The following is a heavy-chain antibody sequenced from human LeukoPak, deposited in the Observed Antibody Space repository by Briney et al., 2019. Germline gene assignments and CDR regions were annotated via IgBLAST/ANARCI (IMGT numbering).Heavy chain of an antibody. CDR1: GGTFSSYA. CDR2: IIPILGIA. J-gene: IGHJ5*02. D-gene: IGHD3-22*01. CDR3: ARATAYYYDSSGYSNWFDP. V-gene: IGHV1-69*04. Sequence: SVKASCKASGGTFSSYAISWVRQAPGQGLEWMGRIIPILGIANYAQKFQGRVTITADESTSTAYMELSSLRSEDTAVYYCARATAYYYDSSGYSNWFDPWGQGTLVTVSS.